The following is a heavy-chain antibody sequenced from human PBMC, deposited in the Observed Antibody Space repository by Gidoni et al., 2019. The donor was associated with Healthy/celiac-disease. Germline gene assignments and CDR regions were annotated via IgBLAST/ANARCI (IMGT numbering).Heavy chain of an antibody. CDR2: INHSGST. D-gene: IGHD2-2*01. Sequence: QVQLQQCGAGLFKPSETLSLTCAVHGWSFSGYYWRWIRQPPGKGLEWIGEINHSGSTNYNPSLKSRVTISVDTSKNQFSLKLSSVTAADTAVYYCARGSYCSSTSCISYYMDVWGKGTTVTVSS. V-gene: IGHV4-34*01. J-gene: IGHJ6*03. CDR3: ARGSYCSSTSCISYYMDV. CDR1: GWSFSGYY.